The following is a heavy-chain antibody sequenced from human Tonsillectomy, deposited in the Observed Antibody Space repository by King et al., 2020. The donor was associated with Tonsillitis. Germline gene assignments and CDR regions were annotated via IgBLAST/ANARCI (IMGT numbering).Heavy chain of an antibody. Sequence: VQLVESGGGVVQPGRSLRLSCAASGFIFSSYDMHWVRQAPGKGLEWVAVISYDGSKKYYADSVKGRFTISRDNSKEMLNLQMNSLRAEDTAVYYCAREPSRGYYDSSAYYDAFDIWGQGTMVTVSS. CDR3: AREPSRGYYDSSAYYDAFDI. D-gene: IGHD3-22*01. CDR1: GFIFSSYD. V-gene: IGHV3-30*04. J-gene: IGHJ3*02. CDR2: ISYDGSKK.